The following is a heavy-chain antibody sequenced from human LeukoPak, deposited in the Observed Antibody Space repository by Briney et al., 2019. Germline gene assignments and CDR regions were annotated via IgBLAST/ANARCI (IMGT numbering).Heavy chain of an antibody. CDR3: AKDRSYCYDSSGYPHF. V-gene: IGHV3-23*01. Sequence: PGGSLRLSCAASGFTFSSYAMSWVRQAPGKGLEWVSAISGSGGSTYYADSVKGRFTISRDNSKNTLYLQMNSLRAEDTAVYYCAKDRSYCYDSSGYPHFWGQGTMVTVSS. J-gene: IGHJ3*01. CDR1: GFTFSSYA. D-gene: IGHD3-22*01. CDR2: ISGSGGST.